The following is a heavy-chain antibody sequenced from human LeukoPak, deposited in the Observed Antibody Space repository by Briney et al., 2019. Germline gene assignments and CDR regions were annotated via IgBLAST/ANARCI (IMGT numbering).Heavy chain of an antibody. CDR1: GYTFTSYA. D-gene: IGHD3-10*01. CDR2: INAGNGNT. CDR3: ARELVPYYYGSGSYYSHNWFDP. Sequence: ASVKVSCRASGYTFTSYAMHWVRQAPGQRLKWMGWINAGNGNTKYSQKFQGRVTITRDTSASTAYVELSSLRSEDTAVYYCARELVPYYYGSGSYYSHNWFDPWGQGTLVTVSS. V-gene: IGHV1-3*01. J-gene: IGHJ5*02.